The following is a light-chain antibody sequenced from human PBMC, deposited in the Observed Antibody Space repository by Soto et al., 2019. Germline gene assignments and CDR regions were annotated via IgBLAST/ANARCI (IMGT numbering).Light chain of an antibody. CDR1: SSDVGGYSS. V-gene: IGLV2-14*01. Sequence: QSALTQPASVSGSPGQSITISCTGTSSDVGGYSSVSWYQQHPGKAPKLMIYEVSNRPAGVSNRFSGSKSDNTASLTISGLQAEDEADYYCSSYTSNSTLYVFGTGTKVTVL. CDR3: SSYTSNSTLYV. J-gene: IGLJ1*01. CDR2: EVS.